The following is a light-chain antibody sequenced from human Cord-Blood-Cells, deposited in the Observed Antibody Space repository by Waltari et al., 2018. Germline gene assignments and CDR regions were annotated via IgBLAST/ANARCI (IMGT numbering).Light chain of an antibody. V-gene: IGLV2-14*03. J-gene: IGLJ3*02. Sequence: QSALTQPASVSGSPGQSITISCPGTSSDVGGYNYVSWYQQHPGKAPKRMIYDVSTRPSGVSNRFSGSNSGNTASLTSSGLQAEDEADYYCSSYTSSSTRVFGGGTKLTVL. CDR3: SSYTSSSTRV. CDR1: SSDVGGYNY. CDR2: DVS.